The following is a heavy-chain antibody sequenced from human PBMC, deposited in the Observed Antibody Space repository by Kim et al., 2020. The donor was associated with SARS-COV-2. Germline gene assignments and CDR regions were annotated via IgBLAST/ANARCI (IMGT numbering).Heavy chain of an antibody. CDR1: GGTFSSYA. CDR3: AREAGLLRYSYGLDY. D-gene: IGHD5-18*01. V-gene: IGHV1-69*13. J-gene: IGHJ4*02. Sequence: SVKVSCKASGGTFSSYAISWVRQAPGQGLEWMGGIIPIFGTANYAQKFQGRVTITADESTSTAYMELSSLRSEDTAVYYCAREAGLLRYSYGLDYWGQGTLVTVSS. CDR2: IIPIFGTA.